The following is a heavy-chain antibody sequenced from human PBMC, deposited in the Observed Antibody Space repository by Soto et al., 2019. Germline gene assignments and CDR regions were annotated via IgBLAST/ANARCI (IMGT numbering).Heavy chain of an antibody. CDR3: ARIKWGLDYYSGMDV. D-gene: IGHD1-26*01. CDR1: GYTFSDCF. V-gene: IGHV1-2*02. Sequence: QVQLVQSGAEVKKSGASVKVSCKASGYTFSDCFIQWLRQAPGQGLEWVAWINPKTAATNYAKKFQDRVTLTSDTSFSTAYLELTRLRPDDTAVYYCARIKWGLDYYSGMDVWGQGTAVTVSS. CDR2: INPKTAAT. J-gene: IGHJ6*02.